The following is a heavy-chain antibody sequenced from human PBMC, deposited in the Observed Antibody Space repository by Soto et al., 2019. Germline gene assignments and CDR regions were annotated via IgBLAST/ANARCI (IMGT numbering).Heavy chain of an antibody. CDR2: IRFDGSNI. CDR1: ESIFRGYG. Sequence: QVLLVESGGGVVQPGRSLRLSCEASESIFRGYGMHWVRQAPGKGLEWVAIIRFDGSNINYAVFVMGRFTISRDNSKNTLYLEMNSLRVQDTAIYYCARDGVCTTTFWGYLDCWGQGTLVTGSS. D-gene: IGHD3-10*02. V-gene: IGHV3-33*01. CDR3: ARDGVCTTTFWGYLDC. J-gene: IGHJ4*02.